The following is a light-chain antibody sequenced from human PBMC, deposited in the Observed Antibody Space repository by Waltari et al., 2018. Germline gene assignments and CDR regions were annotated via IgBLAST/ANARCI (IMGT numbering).Light chain of an antibody. CDR3: QQYTNWPPFT. V-gene: IGKV3D-15*01. Sequence: EIVMTQYPATLSVSPGERATLSCRASQSISSNLAWYQQKPGQAPRLLIYGTSTRATGIPARFIGSGSGTEFTLTISSLRSEDFAVYDCQQYTNWPPFTFGQATKLEIK. J-gene: IGKJ2*01. CDR2: GTS. CDR1: QSISSN.